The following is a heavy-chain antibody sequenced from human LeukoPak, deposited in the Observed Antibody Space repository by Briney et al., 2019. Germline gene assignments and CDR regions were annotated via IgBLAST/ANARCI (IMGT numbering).Heavy chain of an antibody. CDR1: GYTFTSYG. V-gene: IGHV1-18*01. CDR3: ARGRERTTVVPVNFDY. J-gene: IGHJ4*02. D-gene: IGHD4-23*01. CDR2: ISAYNGNT. Sequence: ASVKVSCKASGYTFTSYGISGVRQAPGQGLEWMGWISAYNGNTNYAQKLQGRVTMTTDTSTSTAYMEMRSLRSDDTAVYYCARGRERTTVVPVNFDYWGQGTLVTVSS.